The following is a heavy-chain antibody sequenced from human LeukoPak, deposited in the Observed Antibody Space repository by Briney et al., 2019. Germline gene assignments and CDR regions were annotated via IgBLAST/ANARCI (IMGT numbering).Heavy chain of an antibody. D-gene: IGHD1-26*01. CDR2: IYYSGST. Sequence: PSETLSLTCSVSGGSITRYYWTWIRQPPGKGLEWIGYIYYSGSTNYNPSLMSRVTISVDTSKNQFSLKLSSVTAADTAVYYCARGDRSYWLYFDYWGQGALVTVSS. CDR1: GGSITRYY. V-gene: IGHV4-59*01. CDR3: ARGDRSYWLYFDY. J-gene: IGHJ4*02.